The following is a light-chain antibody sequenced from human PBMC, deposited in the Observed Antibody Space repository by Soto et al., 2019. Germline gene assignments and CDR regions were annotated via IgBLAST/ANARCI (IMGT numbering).Light chain of an antibody. CDR1: ESVSSN. CDR3: QQYKKWPPLT. Sequence: EVVMTQSPATLSVSPGERATLSCRASESVSSNLAWYQQKPGQAPRLLINGASTRATGIPDRFSGSGSGTEFTLTITSLQSEDFAVYYCQQYKKWPPLTFGGGTKVEI. J-gene: IGKJ4*01. CDR2: GAS. V-gene: IGKV3-15*01.